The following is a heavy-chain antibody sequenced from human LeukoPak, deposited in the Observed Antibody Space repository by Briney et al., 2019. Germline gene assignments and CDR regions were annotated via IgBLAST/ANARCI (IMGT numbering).Heavy chain of an antibody. CDR3: ARAPTYYYYDSSGYYDY. V-gene: IGHV1-46*01. Sequence: GASVKVSCKASGYTFTSYYMHWVRQAPGQGLEWMGIINPSGGSTSYAQKFQGRVTMTRDTSTSTVYMELSSLRSEDTAVYYCARAPTYYYYDSSGYYDYWGQGTLVTVSS. CDR1: GYTFTSYY. J-gene: IGHJ4*02. CDR2: INPSGGST. D-gene: IGHD3-22*01.